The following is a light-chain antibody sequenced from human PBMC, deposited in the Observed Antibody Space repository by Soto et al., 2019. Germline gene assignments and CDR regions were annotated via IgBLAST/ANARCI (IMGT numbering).Light chain of an antibody. CDR2: AAS. Sequence: IQLTQSPSSLSASVGERVTITCRASQGISSYLAWYQQKPGKAPKLLIYAASTLQSGVPSRFSGSGSGTDFTLTISSLQPEDFATYYCQQLNSYPRMHTFCQGTKLEIK. J-gene: IGKJ2*01. CDR1: QGISSY. CDR3: QQLNSYPRMHT. V-gene: IGKV1-9*01.